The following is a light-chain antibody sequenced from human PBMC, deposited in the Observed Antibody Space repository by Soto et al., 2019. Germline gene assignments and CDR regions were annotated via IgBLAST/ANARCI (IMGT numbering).Light chain of an antibody. CDR3: QQYGSSPPFT. J-gene: IGKJ3*01. CDR2: GAS. Sequence: EMVLTQSPGTLSLSPGERATLSCRASQSVSSSYLAWYQQRPGQPPSLLIYGASSRATGIPDRFSGSGSGTDFTLPISRLESEDFAVYYCQQYGSSPPFTFGPGTKVDIK. V-gene: IGKV3-20*01. CDR1: QSVSSSY.